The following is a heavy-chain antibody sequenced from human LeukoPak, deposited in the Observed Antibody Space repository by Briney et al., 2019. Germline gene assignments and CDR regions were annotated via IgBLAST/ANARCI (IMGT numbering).Heavy chain of an antibody. J-gene: IGHJ4*02. CDR3: AIRPTVVKGPFDY. Sequence: GRSLRLSCAASGFTFSSYAMHWVRQAPGKGLEWVAVISYGGDNKYYADSVKGRFTISRDNSKNTLYLQMNSLRAEDTAVYYCAIRPTVVKGPFDYWGQGVLVTVS. CDR1: GFTFSSYA. V-gene: IGHV3-30*07. CDR2: ISYGGDNK. D-gene: IGHD4-23*01.